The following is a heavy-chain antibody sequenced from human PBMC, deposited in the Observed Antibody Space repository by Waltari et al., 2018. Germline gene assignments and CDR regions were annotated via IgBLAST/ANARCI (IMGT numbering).Heavy chain of an antibody. CDR1: GYHFTGYY. J-gene: IGHJ5*02. CDR2: INPNSGGT. V-gene: IGHV1-2*06. Sequence: QVQLVQSGAEVKKPGASVQVSCKASGYHFTGYYMHWVRQAPGQGLEWRGRINPNSGGTNYAQKFQGRVTMTRDTSISTAYMELSRLRSDDTAVYYCAGTNSSSWYYWFDPWGQGTLVTVSS. CDR3: AGTNSSSWYYWFDP. D-gene: IGHD6-13*01.